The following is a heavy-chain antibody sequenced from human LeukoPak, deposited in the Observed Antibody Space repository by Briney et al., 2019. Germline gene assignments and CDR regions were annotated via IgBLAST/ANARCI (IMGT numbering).Heavy chain of an antibody. V-gene: IGHV1-18*01. Sequence: ALVKVSCKASGYTFSNYGISWVRQAPGQGLEWMGRISAYNGNTNYAQKVQGRVTMTTDTSTTTAYMELRSLRLDDTAVYYCARDSADCSGGTCYSAEYFQHWGQGTLVTVSS. CDR1: GYTFSNYG. D-gene: IGHD2-15*01. CDR3: ARDSADCSGGTCYSAEYFQH. CDR2: ISAYNGNT. J-gene: IGHJ1*01.